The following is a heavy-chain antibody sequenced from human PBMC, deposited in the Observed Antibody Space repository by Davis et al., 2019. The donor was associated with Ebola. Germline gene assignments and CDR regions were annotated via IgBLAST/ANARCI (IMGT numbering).Heavy chain of an antibody. J-gene: IGHJ4*02. CDR2: ISSSSSYI. Sequence: GGSLRLSCAASGFTFSSYSMNWVRQAPEKGLEWVSSISSSSSYIYYADSVKGRFTISRDNAKNSLYLQMNSLRAEDTAVYYCARDRLRRFDYWGQGTLVTVSS. CDR3: ARDRLRRFDY. V-gene: IGHV3-21*01. D-gene: IGHD4-17*01. CDR1: GFTFSSYS.